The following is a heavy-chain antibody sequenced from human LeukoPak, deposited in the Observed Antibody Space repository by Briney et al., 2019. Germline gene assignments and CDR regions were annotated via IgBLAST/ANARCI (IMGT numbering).Heavy chain of an antibody. J-gene: IGHJ4*02. D-gene: IGHD6-13*01. CDR1: GYTFTSYD. CDR2: MNPNSGNT. V-gene: IGHV1-8*01. CDR3: ARGIAAAGIAGY. Sequence: ASVKVSCKASGYTFTSYDINWVRQATGQGLGWMGWMNPNSGNTGYAQKFQGRVTMTRNTSISTAYMELSSLRSEDTAVYYCARGIAAAGIAGYWGQGTLVTVSS.